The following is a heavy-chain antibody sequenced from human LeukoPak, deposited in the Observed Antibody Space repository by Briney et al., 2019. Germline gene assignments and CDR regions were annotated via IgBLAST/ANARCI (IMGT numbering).Heavy chain of an antibody. Sequence: SETLSLTCAVYGGSFSGYYWSWIRQPPGKGLEWIGEINHSGSTNYNPSLKSRVTISVDTSKNQFSLKLSSVTAADTAVYYCARAPGAITMIVVVITDYFDYWGQGTLVTVSS. CDR3: ARAPGAITMIVVVITDYFDY. CDR2: INHSGST. D-gene: IGHD3-22*01. CDR1: GGSFSGYY. J-gene: IGHJ4*02. V-gene: IGHV4-34*01.